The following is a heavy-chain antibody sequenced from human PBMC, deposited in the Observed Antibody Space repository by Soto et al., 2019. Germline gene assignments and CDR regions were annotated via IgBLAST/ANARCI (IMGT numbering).Heavy chain of an antibody. CDR2: IIPIFGTT. Sequence: QVQLVQSGAEVKMPGSSVKVSCKASGGTFSSYAISWVRQAPGQGLEGMGGIIPIFGTTNYAQQFQGRVTITADESTSTAYMELSSLTSEETAVYYCARARGDGGGTRWYFDLWGRGTLVTVSS. D-gene: IGHD1-1*01. CDR1: GGTFSSYA. CDR3: ARARGDGGGTRWYFDL. J-gene: IGHJ2*01. V-gene: IGHV1-69*12.